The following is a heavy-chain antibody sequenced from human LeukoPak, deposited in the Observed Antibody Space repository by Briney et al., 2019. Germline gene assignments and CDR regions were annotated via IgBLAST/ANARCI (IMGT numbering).Heavy chain of an antibody. CDR2: IGTHSTST. J-gene: IGHJ4*02. CDR1: GFTFSFYV. Sequence: QPGGSLRLSCAASGFTFSFYVMTWVRQAPGAGLEWVSAIGTHSTSTDYPDSVKGRFTISRDDSKNTVFLQMTSLRVEYTALYYCTRRVGGTLDYWGLGTLVTVSS. V-gene: IGHV3-23*01. D-gene: IGHD1-26*01. CDR3: TRRVGGTLDY.